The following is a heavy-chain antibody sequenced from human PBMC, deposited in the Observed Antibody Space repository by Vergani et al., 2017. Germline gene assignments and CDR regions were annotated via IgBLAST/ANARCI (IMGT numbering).Heavy chain of an antibody. D-gene: IGHD6-6*01. CDR2: ISWNSNSI. V-gene: IGHV3-9*02. CDR1: GFTSAGYA. Sequence: EVQLEESGGGLVLPGRSLRLSCVASGFTSAGYAMHWVRHAPGKGLEWVSGISWNSNSIGYADSVKGRFTISRDNDKNSLYLQMNSLRAEDTALYYCAKDLGSSSGGGWFDPWGQGTLVTVSS. J-gene: IGHJ5*02. CDR3: AKDLGSSSGGGWFDP.